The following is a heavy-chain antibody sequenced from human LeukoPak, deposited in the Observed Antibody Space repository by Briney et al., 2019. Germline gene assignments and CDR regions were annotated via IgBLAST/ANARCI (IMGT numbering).Heavy chain of an antibody. CDR2: IYSGGIT. D-gene: IGHD2-2*01. CDR3: ARALGCRSTSCYGNWFDP. J-gene: IGHJ5*02. Sequence: PGGSLRLSCAASDFTVTSNYMTWVRQAPGRGLEWVSIIYSGGITYYADSVKGRFTISRDNSKNTVYLQMNSLRAEDTAVYYCARALGCRSTSCYGNWFDPWGQGTLVTVS. V-gene: IGHV3-53*01. CDR1: DFTVTSNY.